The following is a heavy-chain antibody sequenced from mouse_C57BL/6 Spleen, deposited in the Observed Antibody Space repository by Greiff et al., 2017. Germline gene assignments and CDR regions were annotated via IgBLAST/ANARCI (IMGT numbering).Heavy chain of an antibody. Sequence: VQLQQSGAELVKPGASVKISCKASGYAFSSYWMNWVKQRPGKGLEWIGQIYPGDGDTSYNGKFKGQATLTADKSSSTAYMQLSSLTSEYSAVYFCARTYGSSYWYFDVWGTGTTVTVSS. J-gene: IGHJ1*03. CDR2: IYPGDGDT. CDR1: GYAFSSYW. V-gene: IGHV1-80*01. D-gene: IGHD1-1*01. CDR3: ARTYGSSYWYFDV.